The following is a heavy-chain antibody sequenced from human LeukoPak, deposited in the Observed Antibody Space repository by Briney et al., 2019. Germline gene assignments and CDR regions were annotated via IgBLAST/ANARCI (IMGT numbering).Heavy chain of an antibody. CDR2: IIPILGIA. CDR3: AREWSGLRYFDYRRSN. V-gene: IGHV1-69*04. CDR1: GGTFSSYA. J-gene: IGHJ4*02. Sequence: SVKVSCKASGGTFSSYAISWVRQAPGQGLEWMGRIIPILGIANYAQKFQGRVTITADESTSTAYMELSSLRSEDTAVYYCAREWSGLRYFDYRRSNWGQGTLVTVSS. D-gene: IGHD3-9*01.